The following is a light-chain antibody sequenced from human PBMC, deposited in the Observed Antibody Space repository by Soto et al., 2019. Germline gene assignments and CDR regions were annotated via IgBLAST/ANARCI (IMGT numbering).Light chain of an antibody. Sequence: PATLSLYPRERAILSGRASQTVRNNYLAWYQQKPGQAPRLLIYDASSRATGIPDRFSGGGSGTDFTLTISRLEPEDFAVYYCQQFSSYLLTFGGGSNVDVK. CDR3: QQFSSYLLT. J-gene: IGKJ4*01. CDR2: DAS. V-gene: IGKV3-20*01. CDR1: QTVRNNY.